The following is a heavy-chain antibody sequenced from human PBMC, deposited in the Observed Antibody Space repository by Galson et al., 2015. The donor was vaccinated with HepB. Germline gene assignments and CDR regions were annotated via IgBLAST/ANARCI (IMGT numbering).Heavy chain of an antibody. J-gene: IGHJ5*02. D-gene: IGHD3-22*01. CDR2: ISYGGSNK. CDR3: MINYYDGSGDHPLIAS. V-gene: IGHV3-30*03. CDR1: GFTPSKHG. Sequence: SPRLSCAASGFTPSKHGMHWVRKAPGRWLEWVAGISYGGSNKYHADSVKGRFTISRDNSKNTLWLQMNSLSIEDTAMYYCMINYYDGSGDHPLIASWGQRALVTVSS.